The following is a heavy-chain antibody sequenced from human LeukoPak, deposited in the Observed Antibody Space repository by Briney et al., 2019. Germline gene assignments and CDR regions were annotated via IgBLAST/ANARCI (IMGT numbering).Heavy chain of an antibody. CDR1: GFTFSSYE. CDR2: ISSSGSTI. D-gene: IGHD6-13*01. CDR3: ARESSSSWRYFDY. J-gene: IGHJ4*02. V-gene: IGHV3-48*03. Sequence: GGSLRLSCAASGFTFSSYEMNWVRQAPGKGLEWVSYISSSGSTIYYADSVKGRFTISRDNAKNSLYLQMNSLRAEDTAVYCCARESSSSWRYFDYWGQGTLVTVSS.